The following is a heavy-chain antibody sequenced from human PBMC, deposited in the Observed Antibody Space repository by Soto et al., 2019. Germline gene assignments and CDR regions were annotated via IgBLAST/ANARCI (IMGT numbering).Heavy chain of an antibody. CDR1: GGSISSSSYY. J-gene: IGHJ4*02. CDR3: ARSTPHYYDSSGYPYYFDY. D-gene: IGHD3-22*01. V-gene: IGHV4-39*01. Sequence: PSETLSLTCTVSGGSISSSSYYWGLIRQPPGKLLEWIGSIYYSGSTYYNPSLKSRVTISVDTSKNQFSLKLSSVTAADTAVYYCARSTPHYYDSSGYPYYFDYWGQGTLVTV. CDR2: IYYSGST.